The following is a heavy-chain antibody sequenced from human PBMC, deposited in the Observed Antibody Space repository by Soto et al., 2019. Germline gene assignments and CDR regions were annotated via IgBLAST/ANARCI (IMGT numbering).Heavy chain of an antibody. CDR3: ARNCGGDCYTNFDY. V-gene: IGHV3-23*01. CDR2: ISGSGGTT. Sequence: EVQLLESGGGLVQPGGSLRLSCAASGFTFSSYAMSWVRQAPGRGLXXXSAISGSGGTTYYGDSVRGRFTVSRDNSRDTLYLQMNSLRADDTALYYCARNCGGDCYTNFDYWGQGTLVTVSS. D-gene: IGHD2-21*02. J-gene: IGHJ4*02. CDR1: GFTFSSYA.